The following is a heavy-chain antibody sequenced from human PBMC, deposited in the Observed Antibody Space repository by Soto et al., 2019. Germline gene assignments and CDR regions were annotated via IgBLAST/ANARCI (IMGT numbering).Heavy chain of an antibody. CDR1: DASLITGGYY. CDR2: TYFTGTT. D-gene: IGHD2-2*01. Sequence: PSETLSLTCNVSDASLITGGYYWAWLGQRPGRGPELIGYTYFTGTTYYNPSLKSRVSMSADTFKGQFSLKLTSVTAADTAVYYCARYVTSNHHAFDAWGPGILVTVSS. CDR3: ARYVTSNHHAFDA. V-gene: IGHV4-31*03. J-gene: IGHJ5*02.